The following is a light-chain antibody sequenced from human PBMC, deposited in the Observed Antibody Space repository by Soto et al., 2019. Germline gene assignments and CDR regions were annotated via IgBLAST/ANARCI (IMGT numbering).Light chain of an antibody. J-gene: IGKJ1*01. CDR1: QSVSSN. Sequence: EIVMTQSPATLSVSPGERATLSCRASQSVSSNFAWYQQKPGHAPRLLIYDASTRATGIPARFSGSGSGTEFTLTISSLQSEDFAVYYCQQYKKWPRTFGQVTKVEIK. CDR3: QQYKKWPRT. CDR2: DAS. V-gene: IGKV3-15*01.